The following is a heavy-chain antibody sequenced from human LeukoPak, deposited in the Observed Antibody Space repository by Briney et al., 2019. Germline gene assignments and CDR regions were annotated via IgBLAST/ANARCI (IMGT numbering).Heavy chain of an antibody. D-gene: IGHD6-19*01. V-gene: IGHV3-53*01. Sequence: ETLSLTCAVSGGSISSSNWWSWVRQAPGKGLEWVSVIYSGGTTYYADSVKGRFIISRDNSKNTLYLQMNSLRAEDTAVYYCTRGPSVAGTSSGCFDYWGQGTLVTVSS. J-gene: IGHJ4*02. CDR3: TRGPSVAGTSSGCFDY. CDR2: IYSGGTT. CDR1: GGSISSSNW.